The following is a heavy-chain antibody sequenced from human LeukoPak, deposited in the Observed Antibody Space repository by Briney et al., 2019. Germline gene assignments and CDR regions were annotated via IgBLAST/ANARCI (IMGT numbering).Heavy chain of an antibody. CDR3: ARVHYYDSSGSRAFDI. Sequence: PGGSLRLSCAASGFTFISYWMHWVRQAPGKGLVWVSRINSDGSSTSYADSVKGRFTISRDNAKNTLYLQMNSLRAEDTAVYYCARVHYYDSSGSRAFDIWGQGTMVTVSS. V-gene: IGHV3-74*01. D-gene: IGHD3-22*01. CDR2: INSDGSST. CDR1: GFTFISYW. J-gene: IGHJ3*02.